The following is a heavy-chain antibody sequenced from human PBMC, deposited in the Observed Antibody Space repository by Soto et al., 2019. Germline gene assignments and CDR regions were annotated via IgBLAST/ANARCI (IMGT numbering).Heavy chain of an antibody. J-gene: IGHJ4*02. V-gene: IGHV3-20*04. CDR3: ARESTSTPVSVFDC. CDR1: GFTFDDYG. CDR2: LNWNGIST. Sequence: GGSLRLSCAASGFTFDDYGMSWVRQAPGKGLEWVSGLNWNGISTAYADSVKGRFIISRDNAKNSLYLQLNSLRAEDTALYYCARESTSTPVSVFDCWGQGALVTVSS.